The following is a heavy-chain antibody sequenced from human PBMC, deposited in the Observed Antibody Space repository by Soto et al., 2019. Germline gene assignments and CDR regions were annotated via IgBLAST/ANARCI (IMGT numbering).Heavy chain of an antibody. D-gene: IGHD6-19*01. CDR1: GYTFTGYY. Sequence: ASVKVSCKASGYTFTGYYMHWVRQAPGQGLEWMGWINPNSGGTNYAQKFQGWVTMTRDTSISTAYMELSRLRSDDTAVYYCARGSSIAVAGSFFLNRGQGTLVTVSS. CDR2: INPNSGGT. J-gene: IGHJ4*02. CDR3: ARGSSIAVAGSFFLN. V-gene: IGHV1-2*04.